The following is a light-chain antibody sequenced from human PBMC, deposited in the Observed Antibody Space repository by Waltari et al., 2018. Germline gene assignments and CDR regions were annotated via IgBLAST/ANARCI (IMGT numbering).Light chain of an antibody. J-gene: IGKJ1*01. CDR3: QQRGDWPRLT. Sequence: EIVLTQSPGTLSLSPGDRATLSCRASQSVIIYLAWYQQKPCQAPRPLIYDASKKATGIPARFSGSGSETDFTLTISSLEPEDFAVYLCQQRGDWPRLTFGKGTKVEIK. V-gene: IGKV3-11*01. CDR1: QSVIIY. CDR2: DAS.